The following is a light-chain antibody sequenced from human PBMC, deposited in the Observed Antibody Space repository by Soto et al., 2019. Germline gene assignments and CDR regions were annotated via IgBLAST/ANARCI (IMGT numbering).Light chain of an antibody. CDR1: SSDGGGYNY. J-gene: IGLJ1*01. Sequence: SALAQPPAASGSPGQSVSISCTRTSSDGGGYNYVSWYQQHAGKAPKLMIYEVNKRPSGVPDRFSGSKSGNTASLTVSGLQAEDEADYYCSSYAGSSNVFGTGTKVTV. V-gene: IGLV2-8*01. CDR3: SSYAGSSNV. CDR2: EVN.